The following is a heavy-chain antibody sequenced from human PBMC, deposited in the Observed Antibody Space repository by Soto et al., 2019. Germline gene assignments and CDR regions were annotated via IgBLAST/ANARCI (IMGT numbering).Heavy chain of an antibody. CDR3: ATQGRREFFAMDV. Sequence: AAVKVSCKVSGHSLSELSMHWVRQAPGKGLEWIGGFDPEDGETIYAQKFEGRVTMTEDTSPDTAYMELSSLRSEDTAVYYCATQGRREFFAMDVWGQGTTVTVS. D-gene: IGHD3-10*01. CDR1: GHSLSELS. J-gene: IGHJ6*02. V-gene: IGHV1-24*01. CDR2: FDPEDGET.